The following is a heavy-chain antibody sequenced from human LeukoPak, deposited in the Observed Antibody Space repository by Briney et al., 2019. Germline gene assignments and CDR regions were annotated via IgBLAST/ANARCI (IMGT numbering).Heavy chain of an antibody. D-gene: IGHD3-10*01. Sequence: PGGSLRLSCAASRFTFSTYSMNWVRQAPGKGLEWVSGISWNSGSIGYADSVKGRFTISRDNAKNSLYLQMNSLRAEDMALYYCASPDGGVWGQGTLVTVSS. CDR1: RFTFSTYS. V-gene: IGHV3-9*03. CDR3: ASPDGGV. CDR2: ISWNSGSI. J-gene: IGHJ4*02.